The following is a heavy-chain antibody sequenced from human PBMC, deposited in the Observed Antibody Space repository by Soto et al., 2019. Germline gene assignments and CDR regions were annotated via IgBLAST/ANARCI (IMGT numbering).Heavy chain of an antibody. D-gene: IGHD3-22*01. Sequence: GGSLRLSCGASGFTFRSYAMHWVRQTPGKGLEWVAVISHDGSNKHYADSVKGRFSISRDNSKNMLYLQMDSLSTEDTAVYYCVRSMIIVVRLIGLDYWGQGTLVTVSS. CDR1: GFTFRSYA. CDR2: ISHDGSNK. CDR3: VRSMIIVVRLIGLDY. J-gene: IGHJ4*02. V-gene: IGHV3-30-3*01.